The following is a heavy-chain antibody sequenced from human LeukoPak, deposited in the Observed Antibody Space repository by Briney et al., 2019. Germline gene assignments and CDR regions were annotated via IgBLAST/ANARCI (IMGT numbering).Heavy chain of an antibody. D-gene: IGHD1-26*01. J-gene: IGHJ2*01. Sequence: SETLSLTCTVSGGSISSSSYYWGWIRQPPGKGLEWIGSIYYSGSTYYNPSLKSRVTISVDTSKNQFSLKLSSVTAADTAVYYCARDRIVGATSYWYFDLLGRGPLVTVSS. CDR1: GGSISSSSYY. CDR2: IYYSGST. CDR3: ARDRIVGATSYWYFDL. V-gene: IGHV4-39*07.